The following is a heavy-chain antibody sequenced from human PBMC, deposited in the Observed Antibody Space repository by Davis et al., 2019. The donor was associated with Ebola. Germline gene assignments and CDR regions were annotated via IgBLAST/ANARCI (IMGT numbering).Heavy chain of an antibody. V-gene: IGHV4-34*01. Sequence: MPSETLSLTCAVYGGSFSGYYWTWIRQPPGKGLEWIGEINYSGSTNYNPSLKSRVPISVDTSKNQFSLKLSSVTAADTAVYYCARGGGFGGYGMDVWGQGTTVTVSS. CDR2: INYSGST. J-gene: IGHJ6*02. CDR3: ARGGGFGGYGMDV. CDR1: GGSFSGYY. D-gene: IGHD3-10*01.